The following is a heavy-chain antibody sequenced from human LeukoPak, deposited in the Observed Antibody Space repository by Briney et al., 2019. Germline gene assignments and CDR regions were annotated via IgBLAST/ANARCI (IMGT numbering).Heavy chain of an antibody. Sequence: GGSLRLSCAASGFTFSSYSMNWVRQAPGKGLEWVSFISSSSNTIYYADSVKGRFTISRDNARNSLYLQMNSLRAEDTAVYYCARDYIFAFDIWGQGTMVTVSS. J-gene: IGHJ3*02. CDR2: ISSSSNTI. CDR3: ARDYIFAFDI. D-gene: IGHD2-15*01. V-gene: IGHV3-48*04. CDR1: GFTFSSYS.